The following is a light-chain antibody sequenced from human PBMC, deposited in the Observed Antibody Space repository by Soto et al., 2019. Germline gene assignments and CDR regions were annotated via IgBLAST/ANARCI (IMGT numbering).Light chain of an antibody. Sequence: QSALTQPASVSGSPRQSITISCTGASSDVGGYTYVSWYQQHPGKAPKLMIYEVNNRPSGVSHRFSGSKSGNTASLTISGLQAEDEADYYCSSYTSSSTLYVFGTGTKV. CDR3: SSYTSSSTLYV. CDR1: SSDVGGYTY. V-gene: IGLV2-14*01. CDR2: EVN. J-gene: IGLJ1*01.